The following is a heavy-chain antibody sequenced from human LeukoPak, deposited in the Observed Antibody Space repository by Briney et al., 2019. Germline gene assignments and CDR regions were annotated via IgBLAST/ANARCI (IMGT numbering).Heavy chain of an antibody. CDR2: ISGSGGST. V-gene: IGHV3-23*01. J-gene: IGHJ5*02. Sequence: GGSLRLSCAASGFTFSSYEMNWVRQAPGKGLEWVSAISGSGGSTYYADSVKGRFTISRDNSKNTLYLQMNSLRAEDTAVYYCAKDLYRAAITMVRGVTFRFDPWGQGTLVTVSS. CDR3: AKDLYRAAITMVRGVTFRFDP. D-gene: IGHD3-10*01. CDR1: GFTFSSYE.